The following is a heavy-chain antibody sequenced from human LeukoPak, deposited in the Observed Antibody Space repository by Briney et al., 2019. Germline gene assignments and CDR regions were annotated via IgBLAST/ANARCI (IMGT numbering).Heavy chain of an antibody. CDR1: EYNFSSYY. CDR2: INPSGGST. V-gene: IGHV1-46*01. Sequence: GASVKVSCKASEYNFSSYYMHWVRQAPGQGLEWMGVINPSGGSTSYAQKFQGRVTMTRDTSTSTVYMELSSLRSEDTAVYYCAREGAYYGSGSYKALVSPWFDPWGQGTLVTVSS. CDR3: AREGAYYGSGSYKALVSPWFDP. J-gene: IGHJ5*02. D-gene: IGHD3-10*01.